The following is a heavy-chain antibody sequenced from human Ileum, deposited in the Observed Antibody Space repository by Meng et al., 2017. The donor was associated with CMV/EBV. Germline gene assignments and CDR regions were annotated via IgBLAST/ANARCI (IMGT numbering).Heavy chain of an antibody. CDR3: TRSDYYYYGMDV. J-gene: IGHJ6*02. CDR2: IRSKAYGGTT. CDR1: GFTFGDYA. V-gene: IGHV3-49*04. Sequence: GESLKISCTASGFTFGDYAMSWVRQAPGKGLEWVGFIRSKAYGGTTEYAASVKGRFTISRDDSKSIAYLQMNSLKTEDTAVYYCTRSDYYYYGMDVWGQGTTVTVSS.